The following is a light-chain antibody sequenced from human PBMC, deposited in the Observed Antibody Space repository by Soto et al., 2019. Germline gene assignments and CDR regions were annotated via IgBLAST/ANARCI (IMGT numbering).Light chain of an antibody. CDR1: RSISTY. V-gene: IGKV3-11*01. CDR2: EAL. J-gene: IGKJ4*02. CDR3: HQRNYEPLT. Sequence: ETVMTQSPATLPLSPGERATLSCRASRSISTYLAWYQQKPGQPPRLLIYEALNRATGIPARFSGSGSGTDVTLTISSLEPEEFFVYYCHQRNYEPLTFGGGTKVDIK.